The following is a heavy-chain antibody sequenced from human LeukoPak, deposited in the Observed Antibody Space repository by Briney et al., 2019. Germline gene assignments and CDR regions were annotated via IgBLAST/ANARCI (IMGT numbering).Heavy chain of an antibody. CDR1: GGSISSYY. CDR2: IYTSGST. J-gene: IGHJ6*02. CDR3: ARDRDHYSSSHYYYYGMDV. D-gene: IGHD6-13*01. Sequence: PSETLSLTCTVSGGSISSYYWSWIRQPAGKGLEWIGRIYTSGSTNYNPSLKSRVTMSVDTSKNQFSLKLSSVTAADTAVYYCARDRDHYSSSHYYYYGMDVWGQGITVTVSS. V-gene: IGHV4-4*07.